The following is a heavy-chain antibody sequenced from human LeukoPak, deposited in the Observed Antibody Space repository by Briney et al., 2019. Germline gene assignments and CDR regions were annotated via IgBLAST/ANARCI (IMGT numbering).Heavy chain of an antibody. V-gene: IGHV4-34*01. CDR3: ARLAVAGTGY. D-gene: IGHD6-19*01. CDR2: INHSGST. J-gene: IGHJ4*02. Sequence: SETLSLTCAVYGGSFSGYYWSWIRQPPGKGLEWIGEINHSGSTNYNPSLKSRVTISVDTSKNQFSLKLSSVTAAVTAVYYCARLAVAGTGYWGQETLVTVSS. CDR1: GGSFSGYY.